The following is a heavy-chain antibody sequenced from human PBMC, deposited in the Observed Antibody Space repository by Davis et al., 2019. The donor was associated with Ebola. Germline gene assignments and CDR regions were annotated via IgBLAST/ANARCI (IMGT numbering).Heavy chain of an antibody. CDR3: ARVRGYSGYRYYYYGMDV. D-gene: IGHD5-12*01. J-gene: IGHJ6*02. Sequence: MPSETLSLTCAVYGGSFSGYYWSWIRQPPGKGLEWIGEINHSGSTNYNPSLKSRVTISVDTSKNQFSLKLSSVTAADTAVYYCARVRGYSGYRYYYYGMDVWGQGTTATVSS. CDR1: GGSFSGYY. CDR2: INHSGST. V-gene: IGHV4-34*01.